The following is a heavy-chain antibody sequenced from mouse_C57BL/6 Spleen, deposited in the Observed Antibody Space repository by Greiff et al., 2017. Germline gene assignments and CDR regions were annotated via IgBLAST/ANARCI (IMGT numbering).Heavy chain of an antibody. D-gene: IGHD1-1*01. Sequence: VQLQQPGAELVRPGSSVKLSCKASGYTFTSYWMEWVKQRPGQGLEWIGNIYPSDSETHYNQKFTDQATLAVDKSSSTAYMQLSSLTSEDAAVYYCTRKSGSSFSMDYWGQGTSVTVSS. CDR3: TRKSGSSFSMDY. CDR1: GYTFTSYW. J-gene: IGHJ4*01. CDR2: IYPSDSET. V-gene: IGHV1-61*01.